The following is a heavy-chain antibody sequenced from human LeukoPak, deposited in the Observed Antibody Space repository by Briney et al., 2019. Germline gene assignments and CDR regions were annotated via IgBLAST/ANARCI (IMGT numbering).Heavy chain of an antibody. Sequence: GGSLRLSCAASGFTFSSYWMHWVRQAPGKGLVWVSRINSDGSSTRYADSVKGRFSISRDNAKNTLYLQMNSLRAEDTAVYYCAKSFRSTSLDYWGQGTLVTVSS. CDR1: GFTFSSYW. J-gene: IGHJ4*02. CDR2: INSDGSST. V-gene: IGHV3-74*01. D-gene: IGHD2-2*01. CDR3: AKSFRSTSLDY.